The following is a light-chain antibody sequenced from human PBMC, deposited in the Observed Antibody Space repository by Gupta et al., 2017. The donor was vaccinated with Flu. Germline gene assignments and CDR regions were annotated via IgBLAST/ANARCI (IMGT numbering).Light chain of an antibody. CDR2: YKSDSDK. CDR3: MIWHSSAWV. V-gene: IGLV5-45*02. J-gene: IGLJ3*02. CDR1: SGINVGTYR. Sequence: QAVLTQPSPPPPPPGPSPSPTCTFRSGINVGTYRIYWYQQKPGSPPQYLLRYKSDSDKQQGSGVPSRFSGSKDASANAGILLISGLQSEDEADYYCMIWHSSAWVFGGGTKLTVL.